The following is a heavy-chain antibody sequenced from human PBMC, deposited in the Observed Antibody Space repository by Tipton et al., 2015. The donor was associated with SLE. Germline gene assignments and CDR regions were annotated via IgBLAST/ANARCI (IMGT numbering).Heavy chain of an antibody. CDR1: GGSISSSSYY. D-gene: IGHD3-22*01. CDR2: IYHSGST. J-gene: IGHJ4*02. V-gene: IGHV4-30-2*01. CDR3: ARASGGSSGYFPDFDY. Sequence: TLSLTCTVSGGSISSSSYYWGWIRQPPGKGLEWIGYIYHSGSTYYNPSLKSRVTISVDRSKNQFSLKLSSVTAADTAVYYCARASGGSSGYFPDFDYWGQGTLVTVSS.